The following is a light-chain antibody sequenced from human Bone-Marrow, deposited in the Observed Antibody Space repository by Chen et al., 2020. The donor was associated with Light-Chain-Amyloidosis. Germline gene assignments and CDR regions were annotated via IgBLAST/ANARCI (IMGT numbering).Light chain of an antibody. CDR1: SSDVGGYNY. CDR3: CSYAGSYTYV. Sequence: QSALTQPRSVSGSPGPSVTIPRTGTSSDVGGYNYVSWYQQHPGKAPKLMIYDVSKRPSGVPDRFSGSKSGNTASLTISGLQAEDEADYYCCSYAGSYTYVFGTGTKVTVL. V-gene: IGLV2-11*01. CDR2: DVS. J-gene: IGLJ1*01.